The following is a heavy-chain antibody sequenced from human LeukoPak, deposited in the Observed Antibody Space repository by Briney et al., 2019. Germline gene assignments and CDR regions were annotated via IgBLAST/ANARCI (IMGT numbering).Heavy chain of an antibody. J-gene: IGHJ4*02. CDR1: GYTLTELS. D-gene: IGHD2-21*02. CDR2: FDPEDGET. V-gene: IGHV1-24*01. Sequence: ASVKVSCKVSGYTLTELSMHWVRQAPGKGLEWMGGFDPEDGETIYAQKFQGRVTMTEDTSTDTAYMELSSLRSEDTAVYYCATSRYCGGDCYSEAVYWGQGTLVTVSS. CDR3: ATSRYCGGDCYSEAVY.